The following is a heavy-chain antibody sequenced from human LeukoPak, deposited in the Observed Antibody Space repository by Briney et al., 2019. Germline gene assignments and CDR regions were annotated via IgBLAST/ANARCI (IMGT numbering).Heavy chain of an antibody. CDR3: AKVAVTGYNWFDP. J-gene: IGHJ5*02. CDR1: GGSISSYY. CDR2: IYSTAST. V-gene: IGHV4-4*07. Sequence: LSESLSLTCTVSGGSISSYYWSWIRQPAGKGLEWIGRIYSTASTNYNPSFQSRVTMSLDTSKSQFSLKLSSVTAADTAVYYCAKVAVTGYNWFDPWGQGTRVTSSS. D-gene: IGHD2-21*02.